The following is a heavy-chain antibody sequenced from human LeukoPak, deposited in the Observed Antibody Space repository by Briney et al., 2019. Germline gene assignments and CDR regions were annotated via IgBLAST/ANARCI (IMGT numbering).Heavy chain of an antibody. CDR1: DYTFTSYG. CDR2: ISAYNGNT. J-gene: IGHJ4*02. Sequence: ASVKVSCKATDYTFTSYGISWVRQAPGQGREGMGWISAYNGNTNYAQKLQGRVTMTTETSTSAAYMELSSLRSEDTAVYYCATRYCSSTSCPDYWGQGTLVTVSS. CDR3: ATRYCSSTSCPDY. V-gene: IGHV1-18*01. D-gene: IGHD2-2*01.